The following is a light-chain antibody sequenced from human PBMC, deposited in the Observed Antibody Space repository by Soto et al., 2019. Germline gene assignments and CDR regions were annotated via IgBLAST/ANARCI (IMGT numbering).Light chain of an antibody. V-gene: IGKV3-15*01. CDR3: QQYNNRPFS. Sequence: EIVMTQSPAALSVSPGERATLSCRAGQGVTTNFAWYQQKSGQSPRLLIYDVSIRATGVPARFSGTGSETDFTLTISGLQSEDSAVYFCQQYNNRPFSFGQGTRLEIK. CDR2: DVS. J-gene: IGKJ5*01. CDR1: QGVTTN.